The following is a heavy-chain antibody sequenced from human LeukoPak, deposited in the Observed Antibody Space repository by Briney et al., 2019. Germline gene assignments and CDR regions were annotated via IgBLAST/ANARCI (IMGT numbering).Heavy chain of an antibody. CDR3: ARDAGRYDALDI. CDR1: GGSISSYY. CDR2: IYYSGST. Sequence: PSETLSLTCTVSGGSISSYYWSWIRQPPGKGLEWIGYIYYSGSTNYNPSLKSRVTISVDTSKNQFSLKLSSVTAADTAVYYCARDAGRYDALDIWGQGTMVTVSS. V-gene: IGHV4-59*01. J-gene: IGHJ3*02.